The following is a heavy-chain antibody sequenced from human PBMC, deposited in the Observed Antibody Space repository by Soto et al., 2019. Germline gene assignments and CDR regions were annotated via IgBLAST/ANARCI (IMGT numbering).Heavy chain of an antibody. V-gene: IGHV1-2*02. CDR1: GYTFTDYY. CDR2: INPNSGGT. J-gene: IGHJ6*02. Sequence: ASVNVSCKCSGYTFTDYYMHWVRQAPGQGLECMGWINPNSGGTNYAQKFQGRVTMTRDTSISTAYMELSRLRSDDTAVYYCARKLELRGSYYYYYDMDVWGQGTTVTVSS. CDR3: ARKLELRGSYYYYYDMDV. D-gene: IGHD1-7*01.